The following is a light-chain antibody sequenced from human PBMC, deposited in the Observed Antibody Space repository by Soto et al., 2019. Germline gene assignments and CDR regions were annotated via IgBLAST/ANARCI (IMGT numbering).Light chain of an antibody. V-gene: IGLV2-14*01. J-gene: IGLJ1*01. CDR3: SSYTSRTPLGV. CDR2: DVT. Sequence: QSALTQPASGTGSPRQTITIVSTCTASDVVGHNCVSSYQQRPGQVPTLLIYDVTNRPSGVSNRLSGYNSGNPASLTISGLQPEDEADHYCSSYTSRTPLGVFGPGTKVTVL. CDR1: ASDVVGHNC.